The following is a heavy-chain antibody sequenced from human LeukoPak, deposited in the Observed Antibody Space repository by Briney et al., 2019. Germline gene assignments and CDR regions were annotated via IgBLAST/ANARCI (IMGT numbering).Heavy chain of an antibody. CDR3: ARADYYDSSWYGMDV. CDR2: IYHSGST. Sequence: SQTLSLTCAVSGGSISSGGYSWSWIRQPPGKGLEWIGYIYHSGSTYYNPSLKSRVTISVDRSKNQFSLKLSSVTAADTAVYYCARADYYDSSWYGMDVWGQGTTVTVSS. D-gene: IGHD3-22*01. V-gene: IGHV4-30-2*01. CDR1: GGSISSGGYS. J-gene: IGHJ6*02.